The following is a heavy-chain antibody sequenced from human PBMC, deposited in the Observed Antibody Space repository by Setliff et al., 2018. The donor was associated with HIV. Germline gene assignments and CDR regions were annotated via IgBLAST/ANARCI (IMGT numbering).Heavy chain of an antibody. CDR2: INHSGST. V-gene: IGHV4-34*01. J-gene: IGHJ4*02. CDR3: ARQDSYSYGYNYLDY. CDR1: GGSFSGYY. D-gene: IGHD5-18*01. Sequence: SETLSLTCAVYGGSFSGYYWSWIRQPPGKGLEWIGEINHSGSTYYNPSLKSRVTISVDTSKNQFSLKLSSVTAADTAVYYCARQDSYSYGYNYLDYWGQGTLVTVSS.